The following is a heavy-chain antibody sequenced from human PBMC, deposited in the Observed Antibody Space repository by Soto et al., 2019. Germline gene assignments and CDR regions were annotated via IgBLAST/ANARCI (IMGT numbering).Heavy chain of an antibody. D-gene: IGHD2-2*01. Sequence: XESLKLSCAASGFTFDDYTMHWVRQAPGKGLEWVSLISWDGGSTYYADSVKGRFTISRDNSKNSLYLQMNSLRTEDTALYYCEKGPVHYYYGMDVWGQGTTVTVSS. CDR2: ISWDGGST. J-gene: IGHJ6*02. CDR1: GFTFDDYT. V-gene: IGHV3-43*01. CDR3: EKGPVHYYYGMDV.